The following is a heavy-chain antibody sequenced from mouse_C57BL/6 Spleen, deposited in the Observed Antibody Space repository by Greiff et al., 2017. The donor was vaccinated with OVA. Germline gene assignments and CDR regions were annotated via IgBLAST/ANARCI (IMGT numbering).Heavy chain of an antibody. CDR2: IDPSDSYT. J-gene: IGHJ3*01. CDR3: ARSTTVVATDAY. Sequence: QVQLKQPGAELVRPGTSVKLSCKASGYTFTSYWMHWVKQRPGQGLEWIGVIDPSDSYTNYNQKFKGKATLTVDTSSSTAYMQLSSLTSEDSAVYYCARSTTVVATDAYWGQGTLVTVSA. V-gene: IGHV1-59*01. D-gene: IGHD1-1*01. CDR1: GYTFTSYW.